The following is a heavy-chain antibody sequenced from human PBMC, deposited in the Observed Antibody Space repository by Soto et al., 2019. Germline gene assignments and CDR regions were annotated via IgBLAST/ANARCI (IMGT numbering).Heavy chain of an antibody. J-gene: IGHJ6*02. CDR2: IRSKANSYAT. CDR3: TTLIAAAGTLLAIYGMDV. CDR1: GFTFSGSA. Sequence: EVQLVESGGGLVQPGGSLKLSCAASGFTFSGSAMHWVRQASGKGLEWVGRIRSKANSYATAYAASVKGRFTISRDDSKNTAYLQMNSLKTEDTAVYYCTTLIAAAGTLLAIYGMDVWGQGTTVTVSS. V-gene: IGHV3-73*01. D-gene: IGHD6-13*01.